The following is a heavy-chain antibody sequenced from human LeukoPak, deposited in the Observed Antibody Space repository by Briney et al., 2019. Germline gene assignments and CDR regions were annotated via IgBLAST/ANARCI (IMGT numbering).Heavy chain of an antibody. CDR2: VSFSSTYI. CDR3: ARQRLGYYLDS. J-gene: IGHJ4*02. Sequence: GGSLRLSCAASGFSFTDYTMNWVRQAPGKGLEWVSSVSFSSTYIYYADSVKGRFTVSRDNAKNSLSPQMNSLGDGDTAVYYCARQRLGYYLDSWGQGTLVTVSS. CDR1: GFSFTDYT. V-gene: IGHV3-21*01. D-gene: IGHD5-24*01.